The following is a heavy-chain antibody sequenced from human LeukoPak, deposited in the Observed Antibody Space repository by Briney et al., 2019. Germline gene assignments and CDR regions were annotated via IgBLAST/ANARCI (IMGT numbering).Heavy chain of an antibody. J-gene: IGHJ4*02. CDR3: ARLSNIVVVPAAPLGY. CDR2: IYPGDSDT. CDR1: GDSFTSYW. Sequence: GESLKISCKGSGDSFTSYWIGWVRQMPGKGLEWMGIIYPGDSDTRYSPSFQGQVTISADKSISTAYLQWSSLKASDTAMYYCARLSNIVVVPAAPLGYWGQGTLVTVSS. V-gene: IGHV5-51*01. D-gene: IGHD2-2*01.